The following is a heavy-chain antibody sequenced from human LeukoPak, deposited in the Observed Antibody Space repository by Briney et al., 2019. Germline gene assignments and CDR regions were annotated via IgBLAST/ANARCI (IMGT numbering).Heavy chain of an antibody. Sequence: SETLSLTCTVSGGSISSYYWSWIRQPPGKGLEWIGYIYYSGSTNYNPSLKSRVTISVDTSKNQFSLKLSSVTAADTAVCYCARSSRRSSPYFDYWGQGTLVTVSS. CDR3: ARSSRRSSPYFDY. V-gene: IGHV4-59*01. D-gene: IGHD6-13*01. J-gene: IGHJ4*02. CDR1: GGSISSYY. CDR2: IYYSGST.